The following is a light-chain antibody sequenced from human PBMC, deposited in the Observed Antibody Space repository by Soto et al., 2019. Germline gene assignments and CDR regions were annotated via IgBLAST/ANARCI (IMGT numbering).Light chain of an antibody. V-gene: IGKV1-17*03. CDR3: QLHTTYPRP. CDR1: QDIGYH. CDR2: SAS. J-gene: IGKJ1*01. Sequence: DIQMTQSPSAMSAAVGDRVTITCRASQDIGYHLGWFQQKPGKAPKRLIYSASSLDSGVQSRFSATGSGTEFTFTISSLQPEDFATYYCQLHTTYPRPFGQGTKVEVK.